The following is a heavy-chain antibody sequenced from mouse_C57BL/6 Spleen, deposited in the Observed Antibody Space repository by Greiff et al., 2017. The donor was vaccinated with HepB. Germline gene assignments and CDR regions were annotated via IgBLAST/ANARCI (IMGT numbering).Heavy chain of an antibody. CDR3: ARGGLLRGWYFDV. V-gene: IGHV1-69*01. D-gene: IGHD2-3*01. CDR2: IDPSDSYT. CDR1: GYTFTSYW. J-gene: IGHJ1*03. Sequence: QVQLQQSGAELVMPGASVKLSCKASGYTFTSYWMHWVKQRPGQGLEWIGEIDPSDSYTNYNQKFKGKSTLTVDKSSSTAYMQLSSLTSEDSAVYYCARGGLLRGWYFDVWGTGTTVTVSS.